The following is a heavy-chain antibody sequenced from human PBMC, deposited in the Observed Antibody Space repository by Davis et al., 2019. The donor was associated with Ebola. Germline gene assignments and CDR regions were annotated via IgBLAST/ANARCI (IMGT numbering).Heavy chain of an antibody. Sequence: ASVKVSCKASGYIFTNYLIHWVRQAPGQSLEWMGWINVGSGNTKYSQKFQGRVTITRVTSASTAYMELSSLTSQDTSVYYCAREGGGYGYFDYWGQGTLVTVSS. CDR2: INVGSGNT. V-gene: IGHV1-3*01. D-gene: IGHD3-22*01. CDR1: GYIFTNYL. CDR3: AREGGGYGYFDY. J-gene: IGHJ4*02.